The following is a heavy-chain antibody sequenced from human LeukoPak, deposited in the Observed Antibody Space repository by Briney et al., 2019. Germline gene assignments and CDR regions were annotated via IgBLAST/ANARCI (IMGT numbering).Heavy chain of an antibody. CDR3: ARVGREVPAARRIKPGNWFDP. Sequence: SETLSLTCAVYGGSFSGYYYTWIRQPPGKGLDWIGEINHSGDSRYNPSLKRRVIISVQTAKNQVSLELNSVTAADTAVYFCARVGREVPAARRIKPGNWFDPWGQGTLVTVSS. D-gene: IGHD2-2*01. V-gene: IGHV4-34*01. J-gene: IGHJ5*02. CDR1: GGSFSGYY. CDR2: INHSGDS.